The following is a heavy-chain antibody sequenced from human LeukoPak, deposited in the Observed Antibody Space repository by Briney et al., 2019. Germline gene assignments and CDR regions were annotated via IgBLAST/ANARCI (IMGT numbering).Heavy chain of an antibody. CDR2: MNPNSGNT. CDR3: ARGFNWYSSSWYPNWFDP. J-gene: IGHJ5*02. V-gene: IGHV1-8*01. Sequence: ASVTVSCKASGYTFTSYDINWVRQATGQGLEWMGWMNPNSGNTGYAQKFQGRVTMTRNTSISTAYMELSSLRSEDTAVYYCARGFNWYSSSWYPNWFDPWGQGTLVTVSS. D-gene: IGHD6-13*01. CDR1: GYTFTSYD.